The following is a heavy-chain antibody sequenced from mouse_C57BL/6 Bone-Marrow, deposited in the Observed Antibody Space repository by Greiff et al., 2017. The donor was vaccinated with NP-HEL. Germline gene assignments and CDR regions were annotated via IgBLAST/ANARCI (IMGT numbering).Heavy chain of an antibody. D-gene: IGHD1-1*01. CDR1: GYTFTSYW. CDR2: IHPNSGST. V-gene: IGHV1-64*01. Sequence: VQLQQSGAELVKPGASVKLSCKASGYTFTSYWMHWVKQRPGQGLEWIGMIHPNSGSTNYNEKFKSKATLTVDKSSSTAYMQLSSLTSEDSAVYYCASTTVVARDYAMDYWGQGTSVTVSS. CDR3: ASTTVVARDYAMDY. J-gene: IGHJ4*01.